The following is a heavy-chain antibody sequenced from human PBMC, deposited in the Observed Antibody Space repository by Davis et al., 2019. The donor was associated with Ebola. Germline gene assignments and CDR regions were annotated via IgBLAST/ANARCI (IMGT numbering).Heavy chain of an antibody. D-gene: IGHD1-26*01. CDR1: GFTFSNYN. CDR3: ARGPPKWELLRTAGIDY. Sequence: GESLKISCAASGFTFSNYNMNWVRQAPGKGLEWVSYISSSGSTIYYADSVKGRFTISRDNAKNSLYLQMNSLRDEDTAVYYCARGPPKWELLRTAGIDYWGQGTLVTVSS. CDR2: ISSSGSTI. J-gene: IGHJ4*02. V-gene: IGHV3-48*02.